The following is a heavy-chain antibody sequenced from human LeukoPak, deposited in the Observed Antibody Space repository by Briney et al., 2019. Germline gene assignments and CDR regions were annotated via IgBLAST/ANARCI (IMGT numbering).Heavy chain of an antibody. CDR2: ISGSGGST. D-gene: IGHD1-26*01. CDR3: AKDWSYSGSHLDY. V-gene: IGHV3-23*01. J-gene: IGHJ4*02. CDR1: GFTFSSYA. Sequence: GGSLRLSCAASGFTFSSYAISWVRQAPGKGLEWGSAISGSGGSTYYADSVKGRCTISRDNSKNTLYLQMNSLRAEDTAVYYCAKDWSYSGSHLDYWGPGTLVTVSS.